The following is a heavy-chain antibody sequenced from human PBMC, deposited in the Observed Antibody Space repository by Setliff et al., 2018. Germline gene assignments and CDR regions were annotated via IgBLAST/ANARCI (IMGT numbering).Heavy chain of an antibody. D-gene: IGHD1-26*01. CDR3: ARDRGSGSYFLRYFDY. CDR2: ISSSSSTI. Sequence: GGSLRLSCAASGFTFSSYSMNWVRQAPGKGPEWVSYISSSSSTIYYADSVKGRFTISRDNAKNSLYLQMNSLRAEDTAVYYCARDRGSGSYFLRYFDYWGQGTLVTVSS. V-gene: IGHV3-48*01. J-gene: IGHJ4*02. CDR1: GFTFSSYS.